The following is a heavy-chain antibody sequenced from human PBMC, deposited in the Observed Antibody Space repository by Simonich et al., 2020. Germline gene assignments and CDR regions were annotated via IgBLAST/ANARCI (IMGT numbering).Heavy chain of an antibody. CDR1: GYTFTGYY. CDR2: INPNSGGT. V-gene: IGHV1-2*02. CDR3: ARGGVRSSSWYWYFDL. D-gene: IGHD6-13*01. Sequence: QVQLVQSGAEVKKPGASVKVSCKASGYTFTGYYMHWVRQAPGQGLGWWYGINPNSGGTNSSQKFQGRVTMTRETSVSTAYMELSRLRSDDTAVYYCARGGVRSSSWYWYFDLWGRGTLVTVSS. J-gene: IGHJ2*01.